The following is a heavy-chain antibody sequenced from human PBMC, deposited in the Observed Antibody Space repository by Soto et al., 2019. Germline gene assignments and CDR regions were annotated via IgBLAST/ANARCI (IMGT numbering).Heavy chain of an antibody. CDR2: IYPGDSDT. Sequence: PXESLKTSCKASGYSFSTFWIALLRQRPGKGLECMGIIYPGDSDTRYSPSFQGQVTISAAKSITTAYLQWSSLKASDTAIYYCARLSPNYFDGIVYRNNWFELWGQGTLVTVSS. CDR1: GYSFSTFW. D-gene: IGHD3-22*01. V-gene: IGHV5-51*01. J-gene: IGHJ5*02. CDR3: ARLSPNYFDGIVYRNNWFEL.